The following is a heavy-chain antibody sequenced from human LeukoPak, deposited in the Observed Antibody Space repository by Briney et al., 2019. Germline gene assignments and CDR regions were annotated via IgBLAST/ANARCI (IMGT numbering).Heavy chain of an antibody. D-gene: IGHD2-2*01. J-gene: IGHJ4*02. Sequence: ASVKVSCKASGYTFTSYGISSVRQARGQGLEWMGWISAYNGNTNYAQKLQGRVTMTTDTSTSTAYMELRSLRSDDTAVYYCARDGCSSTSCYESDDYWGQGTLVTVSS. CDR3: ARDGCSSTSCYESDDY. CDR2: ISAYNGNT. V-gene: IGHV1-18*01. CDR1: GYTFTSYG.